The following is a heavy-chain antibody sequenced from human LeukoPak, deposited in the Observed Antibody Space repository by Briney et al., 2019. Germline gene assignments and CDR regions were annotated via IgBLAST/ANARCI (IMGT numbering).Heavy chain of an antibody. D-gene: IGHD6-25*01. CDR1: GFTFSSYA. V-gene: IGHV3-30*01. CDR2: ISYDGSNK. Sequence: PGRSLRLSCAASGFTFSSYAMHWVRQAPGKGLEWVAVISYDGSNKYYADSVKGRFTTSRDNSKNTLYLQMNSLRAEDTAVYYCARVSGPSAYWGQGTLVTVSS. J-gene: IGHJ4*02. CDR3: ARVSGPSAY.